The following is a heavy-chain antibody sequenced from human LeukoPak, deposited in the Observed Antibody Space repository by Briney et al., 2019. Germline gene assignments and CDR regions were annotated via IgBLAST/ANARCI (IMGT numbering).Heavy chain of an antibody. CDR2: ISYDGSHK. J-gene: IGHJ4*02. Sequence: GRSLRLSCAVSGFTLSDYGMHWVRQAPGKGLEGVAGISYDGSHKYYADSVKGRFTISRDNSKNTLYLQMNSPRAEDTAVYYCAKDQASGWYVQDYWGQGTLVTVSS. CDR3: AKDQASGWYVQDY. V-gene: IGHV3-30*18. CDR1: GFTLSDYG. D-gene: IGHD6-19*01.